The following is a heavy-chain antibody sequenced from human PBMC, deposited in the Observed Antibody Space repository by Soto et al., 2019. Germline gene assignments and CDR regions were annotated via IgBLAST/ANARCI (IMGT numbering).Heavy chain of an antibody. CDR1: GFSLSTSGLS. J-gene: IGHJ6*02. CDR3: THVPFGGTNYLPTRGTDV. D-gene: IGHD3-16*01. CDR2: IYWDDNK. V-gene: IGHV2-5*02. Sequence: SGPTLVNPTQTLTLTCSFSGFSLSTSGLSVGWIRQPPGKALEWLAIIYWDDNKRYSPSLKSRLTITKDSSKNQVVLTMTNMGPVDTATYYCTHVPFGGTNYLPTRGTDVWGQGTTVTVSS.